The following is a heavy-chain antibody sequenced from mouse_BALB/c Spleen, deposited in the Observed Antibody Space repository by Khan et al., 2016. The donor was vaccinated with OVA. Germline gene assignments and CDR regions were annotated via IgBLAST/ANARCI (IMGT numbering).Heavy chain of an antibody. D-gene: IGHD2-10*02. J-gene: IGHJ3*01. CDR3: TRGYDFFAY. V-gene: IGHV1-26*01. CDR1: GYSFTNYY. CDR2: VNPNTGNT. Sequence: VRLQQSGPDLVKPGASVKLSCKASGYSFTNYYVNWVQQSHGKSLECIGRVNPNTGNTNYNQKFKGKSILIVDTSSSTAYMELRSLTSEDSAVYCGTRGYDFFAYWGQGTLVTVSA.